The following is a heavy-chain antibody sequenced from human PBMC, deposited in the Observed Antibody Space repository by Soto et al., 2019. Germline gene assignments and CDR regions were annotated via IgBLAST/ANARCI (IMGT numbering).Heavy chain of an antibody. CDR2: IIPYYNTL. CDR3: ASGASRWYPYCFDS. D-gene: IGHD6-13*01. Sequence: QAQVVQSGAEVRKPGSSVKLSCKASEGTFNSYAIAWVRQAPGQGLEWMGGIIPYYNTLNYAQKFQDRVTITADDPTNTVYMELSSLRSDDPAVYFCASGASRWYPYCFDSWAQGTLVTVSS. V-gene: IGHV1-69*01. J-gene: IGHJ4*02. CDR1: EGTFNSYA.